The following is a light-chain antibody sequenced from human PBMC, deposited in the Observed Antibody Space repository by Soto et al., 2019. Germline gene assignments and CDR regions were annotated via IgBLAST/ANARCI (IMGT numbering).Light chain of an antibody. CDR3: AAWDDSLKGPV. V-gene: IGLV1-44*01. CDR2: YND. CDR1: SSNVGTNT. Sequence: QSVLTQPPSASGTPGQRVTISCSESSSNVGTNTVNWYQHLPGTAPKLLIYYNDQRPSGVPDRFSGSKSGPSASLAISGLQSEDEADYYCAAWDDSLKGPVFGGGTKLTVL. J-gene: IGLJ3*02.